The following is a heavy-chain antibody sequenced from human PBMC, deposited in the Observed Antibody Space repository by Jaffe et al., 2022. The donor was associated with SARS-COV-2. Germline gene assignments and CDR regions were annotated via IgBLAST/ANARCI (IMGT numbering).Heavy chain of an antibody. CDR2: ISWNSGSI. D-gene: IGHD3-10*01. J-gene: IGHJ6*02. CDR3: AKDRGVDHGSGSSLSGMDV. CDR1: GFTFDDYA. V-gene: IGHV3-9*01. Sequence: EVQLVESGGGLVQPGRSLRLSCAASGFTFDDYAMHWVRQAPGKGLEWVSGISWNSGSIGYADSVKGRFTISRDNAKNSLYLQMNSLRAEDTALYYCAKDRGVDHGSGSSLSGMDVWGQGTTVTVSS.